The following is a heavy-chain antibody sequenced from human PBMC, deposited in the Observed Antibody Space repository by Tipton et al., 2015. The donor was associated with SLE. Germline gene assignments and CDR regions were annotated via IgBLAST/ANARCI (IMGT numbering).Heavy chain of an antibody. CDR1: GDSIISGAYY. D-gene: IGHD3-16*01. CDR2: IFYSGST. V-gene: IGHV4-31*03. Sequence: TLSLTCTVSGDSIISGAYYWSGVRQHPGRGLEWLAYIFYSGSTYYNPSLKSRLNISVDRSNNQFSLKLTSVTAADTAVYYCARVGAASGARYFDPWGQGMLVTVSS. J-gene: IGHJ5*02. CDR3: ARVGAASGARYFDP.